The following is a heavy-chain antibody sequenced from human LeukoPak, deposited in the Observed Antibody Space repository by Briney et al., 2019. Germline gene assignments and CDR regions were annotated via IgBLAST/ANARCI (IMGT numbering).Heavy chain of an antibody. Sequence: PGGSLRLSCAASGFTSRTYWMYWVRQAPGRGLLWVSRINTEGKTTHYADSVKGRFVISRDNAKNTLYLQMNSLRTEDTAVYYCARDPGSNSHDWYFDLWGRGTLVTVSS. CDR3: ARDPGSNSHDWYFDL. V-gene: IGHV3-74*01. J-gene: IGHJ2*01. CDR2: INTEGKTT. CDR1: GFTSRTYW. D-gene: IGHD1-26*01.